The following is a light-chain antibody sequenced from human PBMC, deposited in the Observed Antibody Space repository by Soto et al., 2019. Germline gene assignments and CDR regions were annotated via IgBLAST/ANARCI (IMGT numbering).Light chain of an antibody. CDR1: QRADDY. Sequence: EIVLTQSPATLSLSPGESATLSCRASQRADDYFAWYQQRPGQAPRLLIYDTSNRANGVPARFTGSGSGTDFTLTISSLEPEDFAVYFCQQYNNWPPWTFGQGTKVDIK. V-gene: IGKV3-11*01. CDR2: DTS. J-gene: IGKJ1*01. CDR3: QQYNNWPPWT.